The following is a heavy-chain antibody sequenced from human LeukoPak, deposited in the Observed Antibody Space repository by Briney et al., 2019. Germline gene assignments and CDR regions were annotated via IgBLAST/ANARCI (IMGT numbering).Heavy chain of an antibody. J-gene: IGHJ4*02. V-gene: IGHV4-34*01. D-gene: IGHD2-15*01. CDR3: ARGGRMVAATKREFDY. Sequence: SETLSLTCAVYGGSFSGYYWSWIRQPPGKGLEWIGEINHSGSTNYNPSLKSRVTISVDTSKNQFSLKLSSVTAADTAVYYCARGGRMVAATKREFDYWGQGTLVTVSP. CDR1: GGSFSGYY. CDR2: INHSGST.